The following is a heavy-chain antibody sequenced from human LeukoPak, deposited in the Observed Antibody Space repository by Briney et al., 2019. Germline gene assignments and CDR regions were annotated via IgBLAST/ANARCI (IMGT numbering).Heavy chain of an antibody. D-gene: IGHD5-18*01. CDR2: INSEGSIR. CDR3: TRRDTYGYYFDY. CDR1: GFTFSSYW. Sequence: PGGSLRLSCAASGFTFSSYWMYWVRQAPGKGLVLVSRINSEGSIRTYAVSVKGRFTISRDNAKNTLSLQMNSLRAEDTAVYFCTRRDTYGYYFDYGGQGTLVTVSP. V-gene: IGHV3-74*01. J-gene: IGHJ4*02.